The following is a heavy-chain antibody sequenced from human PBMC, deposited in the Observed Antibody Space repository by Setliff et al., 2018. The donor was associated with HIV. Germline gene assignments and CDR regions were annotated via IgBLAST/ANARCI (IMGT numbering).Heavy chain of an antibody. CDR2: LNPTSGNT. CDR1: GYTFTSLA. J-gene: IGHJ4*01. D-gene: IGHD2-15*01. CDR3: ARGAPGRSCSGGSCSYFDY. Sequence: ASVKVSCKASGYTFTSLAINWVRQATGQGPEWMGWLNPTSGNTGSAQRFQGRVTMTRNTSISIAYMELSNLRSEDTAVYYCARGAPGRSCSGGSCSYFDYWGHGTLVTVSS. V-gene: IGHV1-8*01.